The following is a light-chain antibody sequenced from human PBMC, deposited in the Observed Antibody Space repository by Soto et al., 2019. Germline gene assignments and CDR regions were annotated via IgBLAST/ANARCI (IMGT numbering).Light chain of an antibody. CDR2: DAS. Sequence: EIVLTQSPATLSSSPGERATLSCRASQTVSSRLAWYQQKPGQAPRLLIYDASSRATGIPDRFSGGGSGTDFTLTISRLEPEDFAVYYCQQFSSYPLTFGGGTKVDIK. CDR1: QTVSSR. V-gene: IGKV3-20*01. CDR3: QQFSSYPLT. J-gene: IGKJ4*01.